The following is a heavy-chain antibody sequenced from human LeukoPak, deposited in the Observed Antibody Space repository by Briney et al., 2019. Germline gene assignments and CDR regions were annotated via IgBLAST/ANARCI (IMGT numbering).Heavy chain of an antibody. Sequence: GGSLRLSCAASGFTFSSYGMHWVRQAPGKGLEWVAFIRYDGSNKYYADSVKGRFTISRDNSKNTLYLQMNSLRAEDTAVYYCAKDRLGGYSSSSGAFDIWGQGPMVTVSS. V-gene: IGHV3-30*02. J-gene: IGHJ3*02. D-gene: IGHD6-6*01. CDR1: GFTFSSYG. CDR2: IRYDGSNK. CDR3: AKDRLGGYSSSSGAFDI.